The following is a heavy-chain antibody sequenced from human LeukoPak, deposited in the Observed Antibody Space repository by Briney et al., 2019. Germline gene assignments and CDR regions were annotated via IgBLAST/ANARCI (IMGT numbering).Heavy chain of an antibody. V-gene: IGHV3-30-3*01. J-gene: IGHJ4*02. CDR1: GFTFSSYG. CDR3: ARSNEVVVTAIPLDY. CDR2: TSYDGSNK. D-gene: IGHD2-21*02. Sequence: PGGSLRLSCAASGFTFSSYGMHWVRQAPGKGLEWVAVTSYDGSNKDYADSVKGRFTISRDNSKNTLYLQMNSLRAEDTAVYYCARSNEVVVTAIPLDYWGQGTLVTVSS.